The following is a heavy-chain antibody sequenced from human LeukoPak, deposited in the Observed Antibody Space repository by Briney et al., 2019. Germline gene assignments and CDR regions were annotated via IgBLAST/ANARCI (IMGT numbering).Heavy chain of an antibody. CDR3: ARDQQQLTY. D-gene: IGHD6-13*01. CDR1: GFIFSTYT. Sequence: GGSLRLSCAASGFIFSTYTMTWVRQAPGKGLEWVANIKQDGSEKYYVDSVKGRFTISRDNAKSSLYLQMNSLRAEDTAVYYCARDQQQLTYWGQGTLVTVSS. J-gene: IGHJ4*02. V-gene: IGHV3-7*01. CDR2: IKQDGSEK.